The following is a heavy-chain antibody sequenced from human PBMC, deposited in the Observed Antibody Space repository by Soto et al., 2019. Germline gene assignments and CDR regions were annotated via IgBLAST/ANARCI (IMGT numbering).Heavy chain of an antibody. D-gene: IGHD3-10*01. CDR2: IYHSGST. Sequence: QVQLQESGPGLVKPSGTLSLTCAVSGGSISSSNWWSWVRPPPGKGLEWIGEIYHSGSTNYNPPLNSRVTISVGTSKNQFSLKLSSVTAADTAVYYCARVTGHYYYGMDVWGQGTTVTVSS. CDR1: GGSISSSNW. V-gene: IGHV4-4*02. CDR3: ARVTGHYYYGMDV. J-gene: IGHJ6*02.